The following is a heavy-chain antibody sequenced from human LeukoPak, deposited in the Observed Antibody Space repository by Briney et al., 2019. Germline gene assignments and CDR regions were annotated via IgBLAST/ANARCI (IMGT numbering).Heavy chain of an antibody. CDR2: ISSSSSTI. J-gene: IGHJ4*02. Sequence: GGSLRLSCAASGFTFSSYSMNWVRQAPGEGLEWVSYISSSSSTIYYADSVKGRFTISRDNAKNSLYLQMNSLRAEDTAVYYCARTIGGSYRTFDYWGQGTLVTVSS. V-gene: IGHV3-48*04. D-gene: IGHD1-26*01. CDR3: ARTIGGSYRTFDY. CDR1: GFTFSSYS.